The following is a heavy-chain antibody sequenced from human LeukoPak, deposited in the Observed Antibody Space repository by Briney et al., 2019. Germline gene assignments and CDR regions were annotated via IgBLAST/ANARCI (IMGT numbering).Heavy chain of an antibody. V-gene: IGHV4-39*01. Sequence: PSETLSLTCTVSGDSISSSSSYWGWIRQPPGEGLEWIGSIYYSGSTYYNTSLKSRVTISVDTSKNQFSLRLNSVTAADTAVYFCARHEWGITNAFDIWGQGTMVTVSS. CDR1: GDSISSSSSY. D-gene: IGHD1-14*01. J-gene: IGHJ3*02. CDR2: IYYSGST. CDR3: ARHEWGITNAFDI.